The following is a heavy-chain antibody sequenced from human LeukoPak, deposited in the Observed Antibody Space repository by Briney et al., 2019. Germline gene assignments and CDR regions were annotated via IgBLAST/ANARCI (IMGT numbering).Heavy chain of an antibody. V-gene: IGHV1-18*04. CDR1: GYTFTSYG. D-gene: IGHD1-26*01. CDR2: ISAYNGNT. Sequence: ASVKVSCKASGYTFTSYGISWVRQAPGQGLEWMGWISAYNGNTNYAQKLQGRVTMTWDTSTSTGYMDLSSLRSEGTAVYFCAIEYTGSSYLDHWGQGTLVTVSS. J-gene: IGHJ4*02. CDR3: AIEYTGSSYLDH.